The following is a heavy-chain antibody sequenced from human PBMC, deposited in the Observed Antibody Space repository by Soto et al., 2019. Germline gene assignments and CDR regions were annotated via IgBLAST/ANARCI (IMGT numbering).Heavy chain of an antibody. CDR1: GYISTGYH. J-gene: IGHJ6*02. CDR2: INPNSGDT. V-gene: IGHV1-2*02. D-gene: IGHD3-9*01. Sequence: ASVKVSCKASGYISTGYHIHWVRQAPGRGLEWMGWINPNSGDTEYAQNFQGRVTMTRDTSFNLVYMEMSGLMSDDTAVYYCARDARGTRGFDEMDIWGQGTTVTVS. CDR3: ARDARGTRGFDEMDI.